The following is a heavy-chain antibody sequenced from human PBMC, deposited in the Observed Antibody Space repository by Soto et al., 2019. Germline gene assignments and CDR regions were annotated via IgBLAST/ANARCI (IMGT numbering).Heavy chain of an antibody. V-gene: IGHV3-23*01. CDR1: GFTFSSYA. Sequence: GRSLRLSCAASGFTFSSYAMSWVRQAPGKGREWVSAISGSVGSTYYAASVKGWCTISRDNSKNTLYLQMNSLRAEDTAVYYCAKDPPGWLRSAGHYWGQGTSVTVSS. D-gene: IGHD5-12*01. CDR2: ISGSVGST. CDR3: AKDPPGWLRSAGHY. J-gene: IGHJ4*02.